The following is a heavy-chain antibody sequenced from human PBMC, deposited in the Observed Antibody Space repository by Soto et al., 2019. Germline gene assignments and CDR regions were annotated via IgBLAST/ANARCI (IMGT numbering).Heavy chain of an antibody. CDR3: ARSPPGTAMVIVAY. CDR1: GGSISISSYY. Sequence: SETLSLTCTVSGGSISISSYYWCWIRHPPGKGLEWIGSIYYSGSTYYNPSLKSRVTISVDTSKNQFSLKLSSVTAADTAVYYCARSPPGTAMVIVAYWGQGTLVTVSS. V-gene: IGHV4-39*01. J-gene: IGHJ4*02. CDR2: IYYSGST. D-gene: IGHD5-18*01.